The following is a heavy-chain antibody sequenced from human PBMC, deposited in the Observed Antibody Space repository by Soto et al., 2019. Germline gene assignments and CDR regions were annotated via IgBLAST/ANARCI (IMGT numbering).Heavy chain of an antibody. CDR3: ARLVGNSWLDH. J-gene: IGHJ5*02. CDR1: GDSVSSNDAV. D-gene: IGHD6-6*01. Sequence: SQTLSLTCAISGDSVSSNDAVWNWIRQSPSRDLEWLGRTYHRSFWQTEYAVSVKGRMTINPDASKNQFSLQLNSVTPEDTAMYYCARLVGNSWLDHWGQGTLVTVSS. CDR2: TYHRSFWQT. V-gene: IGHV6-1*01.